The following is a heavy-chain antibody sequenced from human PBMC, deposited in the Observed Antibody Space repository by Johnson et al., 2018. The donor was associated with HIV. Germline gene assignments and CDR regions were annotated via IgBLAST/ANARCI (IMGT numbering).Heavy chain of an antibody. J-gene: IGHJ3*01. V-gene: IGHV3-30-3*01. D-gene: IGHD5-18*01. CDR3: ARDGRDLVTRGSFDV. CDR1: GFTFSSYA. Sequence: QVQLVESGGGVVQPGRSLRLSCAASGFTFSSYAMHCVRQAPGMGLEWVAVISYDGSNKYYADSVKCRFTISSDNSKNTLYLQMDSLRVEDTAVYYCARDGRDLVTRGSFDVWGQGTVVTVSS. CDR2: ISYDGSNK.